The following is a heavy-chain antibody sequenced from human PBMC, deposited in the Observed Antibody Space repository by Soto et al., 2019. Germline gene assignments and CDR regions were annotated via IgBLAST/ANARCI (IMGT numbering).Heavy chain of an antibody. CDR3: TRDLNGGNPFDY. CDR1: GYTLTNYA. V-gene: IGHV1-3*01. D-gene: IGHD2-8*01. J-gene: IGHJ4*02. Sequence: QVQLVQSGAEVKKPGASVRVSCKPSGYTLTNYAIHWVRQAAGQSREWLAWIDPGSGRATYSQKVQGRIIVTRDNAATTFYMDLTSLTSDDTPVYFCTRDLNGGNPFDYWGQGALVTVSS. CDR2: IDPGSGRA.